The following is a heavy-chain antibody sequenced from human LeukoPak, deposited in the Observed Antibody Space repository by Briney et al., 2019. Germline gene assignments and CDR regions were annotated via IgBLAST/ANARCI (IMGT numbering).Heavy chain of an antibody. V-gene: IGHV3-30*02. Sequence: PGGSLRLSYAASGFTFSSYGMHWVRQAPGKGLEWVAFIRYDGSNKYYADSVKGRFTISRDNSKNTLYLQMNSLRAEDTAVYYCAKDGYYYDSSGYYSKFPDYYYMDVWGKGTTVTISS. CDR3: AKDGYYYDSSGYYSKFPDYYYMDV. CDR2: IRYDGSNK. J-gene: IGHJ6*03. CDR1: GFTFSSYG. D-gene: IGHD3-22*01.